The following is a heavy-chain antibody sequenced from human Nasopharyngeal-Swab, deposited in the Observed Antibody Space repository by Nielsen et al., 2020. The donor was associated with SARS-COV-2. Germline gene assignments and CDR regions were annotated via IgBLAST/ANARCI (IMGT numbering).Heavy chain of an antibody. CDR1: GFTFDDYG. Sequence: SLKIYSAGPGFTFDDYGMNWVRPAPGKGLELVSGINWNSGDTAYADSVKGRFPISRDNAKNSRYLQMNSLRAEDTAVYYCAKDLMLGLGVVTAILPYYYGMDVWGQGTTVTVSS. V-gene: IGHV3-9*01. CDR3: AKDLMLGLGVVTAILPYYYGMDV. CDR2: INWNSGDT. J-gene: IGHJ6*02. D-gene: IGHD2-21*02.